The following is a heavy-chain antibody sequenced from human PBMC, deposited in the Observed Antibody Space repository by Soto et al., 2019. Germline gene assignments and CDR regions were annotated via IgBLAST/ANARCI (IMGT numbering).Heavy chain of an antibody. D-gene: IGHD5-12*01. CDR2: IYYSGST. CDR3: ARIVATGYYYYGMDV. CDR1: GGSISSGDYY. J-gene: IGHJ6*02. V-gene: IGHV4-30-4*01. Sequence: QVQLQESGPGLVKPSQTLSLTCTVSGGSISSGDYYWSWIRQPPGKGLEWIGYIYYSGSTYYNPSLKSRVTISVDTSKTQFSLKRSSVTAADTAVYYCARIVATGYYYYGMDVWGQGTTVTVSS.